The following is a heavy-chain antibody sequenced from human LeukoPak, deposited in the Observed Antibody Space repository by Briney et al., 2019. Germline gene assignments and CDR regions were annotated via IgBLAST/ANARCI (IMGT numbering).Heavy chain of an antibody. J-gene: IGHJ4*02. CDR2: IYGGDAA. CDR3: VTSTGQQFIPYDY. D-gene: IGHD6-13*01. CDR1: GINISSNY. Sequence: GGSLRLSCAASGINISSNYMTWIRQAPGKGLEWVSLIYGGDAAYYAESVRGRFMISRDNLKNTLFLQMNSLRVEDTAVYYCVTSTGQQFIPYDYWGQGTHVTVSS. V-gene: IGHV3-66*02.